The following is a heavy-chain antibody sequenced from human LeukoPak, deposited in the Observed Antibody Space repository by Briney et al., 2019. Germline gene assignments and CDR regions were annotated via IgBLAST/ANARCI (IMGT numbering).Heavy chain of an antibody. Sequence: PGGSLRLSCAASGFTLSSYGMHWVRQAPGKGLEWVTVISYDGSNKYYADSVKGRFTISRDNSKNTLYLQMNSLRAEDTAVYYCANGEGGYSYGHPDYWGQGTLVTVSS. CDR2: ISYDGSNK. CDR3: ANGEGGYSYGHPDY. D-gene: IGHD5-18*01. CDR1: GFTLSSYG. V-gene: IGHV3-30*18. J-gene: IGHJ4*02.